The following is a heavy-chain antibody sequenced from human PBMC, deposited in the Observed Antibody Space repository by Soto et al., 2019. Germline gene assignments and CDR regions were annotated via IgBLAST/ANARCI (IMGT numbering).Heavy chain of an antibody. J-gene: IGHJ1*01. D-gene: IGHD2-21*01. V-gene: IGHV1-58*02. Sequence: SVKVSCQASVFTFSSSAIQWVRQARGQPLEWIGWIVVGSGKTDYTHNLQARVTITRDKSTSTAYMELSGLRSEDTAVYYCAATFDSGSYDFGGHPWWGQGSLVTVSS. CDR3: AATFDSGSYDFGGHPW. CDR1: VFTFSSSA. CDR2: IVVGSGKT.